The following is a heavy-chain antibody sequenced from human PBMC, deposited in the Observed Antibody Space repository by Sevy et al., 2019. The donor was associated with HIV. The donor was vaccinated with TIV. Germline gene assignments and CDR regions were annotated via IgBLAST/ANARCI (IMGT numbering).Heavy chain of an antibody. CDR2: IYYSGST. V-gene: IGHV4-39*01. CDR3: ARHGTAGRAYGMDV. J-gene: IGHJ6*02. Sequence: SETLSLTCTVSGGSISSSSYYWGWIRQPPGKGLEWIGGIYYSGSTYYNPSLKSRVTISVDTSKNQFSLKLSSVTAADTAVYYCARHGTAGRAYGMDVWGQGTTVTVSS. CDR1: GGSISSSSYY. D-gene: IGHD1-26*01.